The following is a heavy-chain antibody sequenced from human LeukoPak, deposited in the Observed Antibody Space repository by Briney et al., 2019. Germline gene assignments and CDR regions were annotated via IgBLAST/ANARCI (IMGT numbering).Heavy chain of an antibody. CDR2: IYYDGSHE. D-gene: IGHD1-26*01. V-gene: IGHV3-33*01. Sequence: PGGSLRLSCAASGFSFRSYGMHWVRQAPGKGLEWVAVIYYDGSHEQYTDSVKGRFTISRDNAKNSLYLQMNSLRAEDTAVYYCARESGATTHYYYGMDVWGQGTTVTVSS. CDR3: ARESGATTHYYYGMDV. J-gene: IGHJ6*02. CDR1: GFSFRSYG.